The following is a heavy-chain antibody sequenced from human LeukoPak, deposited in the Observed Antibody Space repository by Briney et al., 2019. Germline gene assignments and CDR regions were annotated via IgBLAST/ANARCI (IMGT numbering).Heavy chain of an antibody. D-gene: IGHD3-22*01. CDR1: GGSFSGYY. CDR2: INHSGST. V-gene: IGHV4-34*01. Sequence: SETLSLTCAVYGGSFSGYYWSWIRQPPGKGLEWIGEINHSGSTNYNPSLKSRVTISVDTSKNQFSLKLSSVTAADTAVYYCAREGTYYYDSSKFSFGYWGQGTLVTVSS. J-gene: IGHJ4*02. CDR3: AREGTYYYDSSKFSFGY.